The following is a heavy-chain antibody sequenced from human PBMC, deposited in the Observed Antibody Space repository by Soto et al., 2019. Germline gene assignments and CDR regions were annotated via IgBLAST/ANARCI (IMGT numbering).Heavy chain of an antibody. V-gene: IGHV1-69*13. D-gene: IGHD5-12*01. CDR3: ARENYSGYDSNSPYFDY. CDR1: GGTFSSYA. CDR2: IIPIFGTA. Sequence: SVKVSCKASGGTFSSYAISWVRQAPGQGFEWMGGIIPIFGTANYAQKFQGRVTITADESTSTAYMELSSLRSEDTAVYYCARENYSGYDSNSPYFDYWGQGTLVTVSS. J-gene: IGHJ4*02.